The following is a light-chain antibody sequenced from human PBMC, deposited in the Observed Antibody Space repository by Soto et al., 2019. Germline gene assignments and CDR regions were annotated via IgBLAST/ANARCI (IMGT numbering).Light chain of an antibody. CDR2: DAS. J-gene: IGKJ5*01. CDR3: QQYKSWPPIT. CDR1: QSISNW. Sequence: DIQMTQSPSTLSASVGDRVTITCRASQSISNWLAWYQQKPGKAPKLLIYDASTLESGVPSSFSGSGSGTEFTLTISSLQSEDFAVYYCQQYKSWPPITFGQGTRLEIK. V-gene: IGKV1-5*01.